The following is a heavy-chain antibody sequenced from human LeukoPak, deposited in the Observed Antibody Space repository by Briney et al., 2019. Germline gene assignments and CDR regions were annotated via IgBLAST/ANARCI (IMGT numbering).Heavy chain of an antibody. CDR1: GDSVSNNNAG. CDR3: VRGRIAVAGIFEF. J-gene: IGHJ4*02. V-gene: IGHV6-1*01. Sequence: SQTLSLTCVISGDSVSNNNAGWNWIRQSPSRGLEWLGRTYQRSRRYSDYAVSLKSRLTISPDTSKNQVSLHLNSVTPEDTAVYYCVRGRIAVAGIFEFWGQGTPVTVSS. CDR2: TYQRSRRYS. D-gene: IGHD6-19*01.